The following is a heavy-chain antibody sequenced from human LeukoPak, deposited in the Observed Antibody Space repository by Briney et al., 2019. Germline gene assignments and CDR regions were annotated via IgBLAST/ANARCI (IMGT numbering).Heavy chain of an antibody. CDR3: ARDYSPGLHGWKYYYYGMDV. J-gene: IGHJ6*02. Sequence: SETLSLTCTVSGGSISGSSYYWSWIRQPPGKGLEWIGEINHSGGTNYNPSLKSRVTISVDTSKNQFSLKLSSVTAADTAVYYCARDYSPGLHGWKYYYYGMDVWGQGTTVTVSS. V-gene: IGHV4-39*07. D-gene: IGHD4-11*01. CDR1: GGSISGSSYY. CDR2: INHSGGT.